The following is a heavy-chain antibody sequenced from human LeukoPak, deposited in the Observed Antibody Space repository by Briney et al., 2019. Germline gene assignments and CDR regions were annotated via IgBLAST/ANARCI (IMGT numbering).Heavy chain of an antibody. CDR3: ATPPDGSGSYPFSY. CDR1: GYTFTSYY. V-gene: IGHV1-24*01. Sequence: ASVKVSCKASGYTFTSYYMHWVRQAPGKGLEWMGGFDPEDGETIYAQKFQGRVTMTEDTSTNTAYMELSSLRSEDTAVYYCATPPDGSGSYPFSYWGQGTLVTVSS. CDR2: FDPEDGET. J-gene: IGHJ4*02. D-gene: IGHD3-10*01.